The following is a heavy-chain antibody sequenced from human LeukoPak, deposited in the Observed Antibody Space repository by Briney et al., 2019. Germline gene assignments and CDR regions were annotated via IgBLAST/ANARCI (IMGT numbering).Heavy chain of an antibody. CDR3: ARLWSGYNFDY. Sequence: SETLSLTCGVSGYSISSGFYWGWIRQPPGKGLQWIGSLYYTGSAEYNPSLKSRLAMSMDKSKNQFSLKLNSVTAADTAVYYCARLWSGYNFDYWGQGTLVTVSS. D-gene: IGHD5-24*01. J-gene: IGHJ4*02. CDR2: LYYTGSA. V-gene: IGHV4-38-2*01. CDR1: GYSISSGFY.